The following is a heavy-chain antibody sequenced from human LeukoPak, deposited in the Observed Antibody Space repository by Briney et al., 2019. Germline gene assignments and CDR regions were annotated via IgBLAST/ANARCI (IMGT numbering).Heavy chain of an antibody. Sequence: ASVRVSCKASGYTFISYGISWVRQAPGQGLEWMGWISAYNGNTNNAQKLQGRVTMTTDTSTSTAYMELRSLRSDDTAVYYCARDLLYYDILTGYYPSYGMDVWGQGTTVTVSS. CDR1: GYTFISYG. CDR3: ARDLLYYDILTGYYPSYGMDV. CDR2: ISAYNGNT. D-gene: IGHD3-9*01. V-gene: IGHV1-18*01. J-gene: IGHJ6*02.